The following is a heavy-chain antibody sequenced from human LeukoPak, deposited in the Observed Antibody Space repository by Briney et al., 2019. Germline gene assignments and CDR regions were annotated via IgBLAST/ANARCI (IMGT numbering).Heavy chain of an antibody. Sequence: RSQTLSLTCAISGDSVSSNSAAWNWIRQSPSRGLEWLGRTYYRSEWHNDYAVSVKSRIIISPDTSKNQFSLQLKSVTPEDTAVYYYARDLAGFGGYSYGMVDYWGQGTLVTVSS. J-gene: IGHJ4*02. CDR2: TYYRSEWHN. CDR3: ARDLAGFGGYSYGMVDY. D-gene: IGHD5-18*01. V-gene: IGHV6-1*01. CDR1: GDSVSSNSAA.